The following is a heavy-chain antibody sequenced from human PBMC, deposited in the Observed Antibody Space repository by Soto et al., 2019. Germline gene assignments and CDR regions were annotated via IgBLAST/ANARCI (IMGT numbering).Heavy chain of an antibody. J-gene: IGHJ4*02. V-gene: IGHV3-30*01. CDR1: GFSFSSYT. CDR3: ARDRLRLGELSLIGYFDY. Sequence: QVQLVESGGGVVQPGRSLRLSCAGSGFSFSSYTMHWVRQAPGKGLEWVALISFDSSNKFYADSVKGRFSISRDNSKNNLYLQMDSLRPDDTALYYCARDRLRLGELSLIGYFDYWGQGTLVTVSS. D-gene: IGHD3-16*02. CDR2: ISFDSSNK.